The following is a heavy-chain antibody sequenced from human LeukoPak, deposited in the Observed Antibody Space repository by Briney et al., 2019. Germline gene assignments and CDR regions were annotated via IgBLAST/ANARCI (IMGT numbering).Heavy chain of an antibody. CDR3: AKAGASSGYRYNWFDP. Sequence: GRSLRLSCAASGFTFSSYGMHWVRQAPGKGLEWVAVMWYEGSNKYYADSVKGRFTISRDNSKNTLYLQMKCLRAEDTAVYYCAKAGASSGYRYNWFDPWGQGTLVTVSS. J-gene: IGHJ5*02. V-gene: IGHV3-33*06. CDR2: MWYEGSNK. D-gene: IGHD3-22*01. CDR1: GFTFSSYG.